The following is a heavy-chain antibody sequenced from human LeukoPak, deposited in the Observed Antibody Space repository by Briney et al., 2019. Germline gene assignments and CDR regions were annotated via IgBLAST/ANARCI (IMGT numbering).Heavy chain of an antibody. D-gene: IGHD5-18*01. V-gene: IGHV4-39*07. Sequence: SETLSLTCTVSGGSVGSSSFYWGWIRQPPGKGLEWIGSIYYSGSAYHNPSLKSRVIISLDTSKNQFSLKLSSVTAADTAVYYCARDPDVDTAHDAFDIWGQGTLVTVSS. CDR3: ARDPDVDTAHDAFDI. CDR2: IYYSGSA. J-gene: IGHJ3*02. CDR1: GGSVGSSSFY.